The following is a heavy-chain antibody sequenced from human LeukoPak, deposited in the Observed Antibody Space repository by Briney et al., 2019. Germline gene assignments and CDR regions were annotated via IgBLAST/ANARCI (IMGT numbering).Heavy chain of an antibody. CDR1: GGSIDSFY. J-gene: IGHJ2*01. CDR3: ARDPREHYDFWSGRAHWNFDL. Sequence: SETLSLTCTVSGGSIDSFYWNWIRQSPGKGLDWVGHISYSGSTRYSPSLKSRVAISLNKSKRQISLRLTPVTAADTAVYYCARDPREHYDFWSGRAHWNFDLWGRGALVAVSS. D-gene: IGHD3-3*01. V-gene: IGHV4-59*01. CDR2: ISYSGST.